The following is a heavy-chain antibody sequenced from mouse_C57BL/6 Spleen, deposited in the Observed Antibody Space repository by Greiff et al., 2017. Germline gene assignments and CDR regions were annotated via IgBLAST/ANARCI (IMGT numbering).Heavy chain of an antibody. Sequence: VQLQQSGAELARPGASVKMSCKASGYTFTSYTMHWVKQRPGQGLEWIGYINPSSGYTKYNQKFKDKATLTADKSSSTAYMQLSSLTSKDSAVYYCAVYYGSSYAMDYWGQGTSVTVSS. CDR1: GYTFTSYT. J-gene: IGHJ4*01. CDR2: INPSSGYT. V-gene: IGHV1-4*01. CDR3: AVYYGSSYAMDY. D-gene: IGHD1-1*01.